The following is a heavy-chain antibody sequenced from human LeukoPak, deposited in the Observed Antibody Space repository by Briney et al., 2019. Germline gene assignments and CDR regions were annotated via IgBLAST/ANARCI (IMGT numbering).Heavy chain of an antibody. V-gene: IGHV3-7*01. CDR3: ARDSLPVPNYYYYMDV. J-gene: IGHJ6*03. D-gene: IGHD2-2*01. CDR2: IKQDGSEK. Sequence: HPGGSLRLSCAASGFTFSSYWMSWVRQAPGKGLEWVANIKQDGSEKYYVDSVKGRFTISRDNAKNSLYLQMNSLRAEDTAVYYCARDSLPVPNYYYYMDVWGKGTTVTVSS. CDR1: GFTFSSYW.